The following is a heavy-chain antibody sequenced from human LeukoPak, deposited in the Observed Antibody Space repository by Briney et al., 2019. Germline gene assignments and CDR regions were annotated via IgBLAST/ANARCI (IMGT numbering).Heavy chain of an antibody. Sequence: SETLSLTCTVSGGSISGGDYYWSWIRQPPGKGLEWIGYTHYGGGIYYNPSLQSRVTTSVDASKNQFSLKLSSVTAADTAVYYCARQYSTYYFDYWGQGTLVTVSS. CDR1: GGSISGGDYY. CDR2: THYGGGI. D-gene: IGHD2-15*01. V-gene: IGHV4-30-4*01. J-gene: IGHJ4*02. CDR3: ARQYSTYYFDY.